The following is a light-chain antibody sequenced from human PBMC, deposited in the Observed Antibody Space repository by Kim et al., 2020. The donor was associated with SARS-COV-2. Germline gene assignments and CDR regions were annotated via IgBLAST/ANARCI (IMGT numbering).Light chain of an antibody. J-gene: IGKJ4*01. CDR2: GAS. CDR1: QSVSSN. V-gene: IGKV3-15*01. CDR3: QQYNNWPPLT. Sequence: VSPGERDTLSCRASQSVSSNLAWYQQKPGQAPRLLIYGASTRATGIPARFSGSGSGTEFTLTISSLQSEDFAVYYCQQYNNWPPLTFGGGTKVEI.